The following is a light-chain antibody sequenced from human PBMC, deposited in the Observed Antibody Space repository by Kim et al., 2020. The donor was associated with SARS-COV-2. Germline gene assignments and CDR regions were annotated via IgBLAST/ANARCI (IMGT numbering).Light chain of an antibody. J-gene: IGKJ4*01. CDR3: LQYYSSPLT. CDR2: SAS. V-gene: IGKV1-NL1*01. Sequence: ASVGDRVTITCRASLRVTEFLSWYQHKPGKAPELLLHSASRLQSGGPSRFSGSGSGTDYILTIDSLQPEDVATYYCLQYYSSPLTFGGRTKVDIK. CDR1: LRVTEF.